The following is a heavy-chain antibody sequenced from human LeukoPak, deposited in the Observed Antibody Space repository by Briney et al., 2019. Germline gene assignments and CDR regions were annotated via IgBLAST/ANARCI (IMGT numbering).Heavy chain of an antibody. CDR1: GFTFSNAW. CDR3: TTAQGNFWSGYYPLAY. D-gene: IGHD3-3*01. CDR2: IKSKTDGGTT. Sequence: GGSLRLSCAASGFTFSNAWMSWVRQAPGKGLEWVGRIKSKTDGGTTDYAAPVKGRFTISRDDSKNTLYLQMNSLKTEDTAVYYRTTAQGNFWSGYYPLAYWGQGTLVTVSS. J-gene: IGHJ4*02. V-gene: IGHV3-15*01.